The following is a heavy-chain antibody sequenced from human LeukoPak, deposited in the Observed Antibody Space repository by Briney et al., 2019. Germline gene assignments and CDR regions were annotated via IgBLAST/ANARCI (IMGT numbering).Heavy chain of an antibody. D-gene: IGHD4-17*01. CDR1: GFTFSSYA. CDR3: VKDNDYGDHTEVFDH. CDR2: ISSNGGRT. Sequence: GGSLRLSCSASGFTFSSYAMHWVRQAPGKGLEYVSAISSNGGRTYYADSVKSRFTISRDNSKNTLKLQMSSLRAEDTAVYYCVKDNDYGDHTEVFDHWGHGTLVTVSS. V-gene: IGHV3-64D*06. J-gene: IGHJ5*02.